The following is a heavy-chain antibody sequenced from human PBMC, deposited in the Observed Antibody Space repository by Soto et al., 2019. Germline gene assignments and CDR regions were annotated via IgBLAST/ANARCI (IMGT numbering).Heavy chain of an antibody. CDR2: INHSGST. CDR3: ARGLRLRWSDAFDI. D-gene: IGHD4-17*01. CDR1: GGSFSGYY. J-gene: IGHJ3*02. V-gene: IGHV4-34*01. Sequence: SETLSLTCAVYGGSFSGYYWSWIRQPPGKGLEWIGEINHSGSTNYNPSLKSRVTISVDTSKNQFSLKLSSVTAADTAVYYCARGLRLRWSDAFDIWGQGTMVTVSS.